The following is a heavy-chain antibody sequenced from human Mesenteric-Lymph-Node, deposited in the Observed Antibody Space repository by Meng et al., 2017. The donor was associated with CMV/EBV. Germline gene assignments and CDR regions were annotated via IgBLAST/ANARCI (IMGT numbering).Heavy chain of an antibody. CDR1: GYTFTSYY. V-gene: IGHV1-46*01. CDR3: ARSREGLDV. J-gene: IGHJ6*02. Sequence: ASVKVSCKASGYTFTSYYMHWVRQAPGQGLEWMGIINPSGGSTSYAQKFQGRVTMTRDTSITTAYMDLSRLRYDDTAVYHCARSREGLDVWGQGTTVTVSS. CDR2: INPSGGST. D-gene: IGHD1-26*01.